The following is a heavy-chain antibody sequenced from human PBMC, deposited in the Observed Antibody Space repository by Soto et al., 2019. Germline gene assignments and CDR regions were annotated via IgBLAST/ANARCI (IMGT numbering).Heavy chain of an antibody. CDR3: ARRVPAASRGNWFDP. J-gene: IGHJ5*02. CDR2: IYYSGST. D-gene: IGHD2-2*01. CDR1: GGSISSYY. Sequence: SETLSLTCTVSGGSISSYYWSWIRQPPGKGLEWIWYIYYSGSTNFNPSLKSRVTISVDTSKNQFSLKLSSVTAADTAVYYCARRVPAASRGNWFDPWGQGTLVTAPQ. V-gene: IGHV4-59*08.